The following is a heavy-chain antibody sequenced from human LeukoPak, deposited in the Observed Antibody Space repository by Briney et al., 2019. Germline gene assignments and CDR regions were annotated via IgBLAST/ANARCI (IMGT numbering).Heavy chain of an antibody. Sequence: GGSLRLSCAASGFTFSSYEMNWVRQAPGKGLEGVSYISSSGSTIYYADSVKGRFTISRDNAKKSLYLQMNSLGAGGTAVYYCAELGITMIGGVWGKGTTVTISS. CDR1: GFTFSSYE. V-gene: IGHV3-48*03. CDR2: ISSSGSTI. J-gene: IGHJ6*04. CDR3: AELGITMIGGV. D-gene: IGHD3-10*02.